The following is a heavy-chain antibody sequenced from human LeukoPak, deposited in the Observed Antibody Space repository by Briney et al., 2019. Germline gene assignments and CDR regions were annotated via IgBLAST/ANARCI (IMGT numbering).Heavy chain of an antibody. Sequence: ASVKVSCKASGGTFSSYAINWVRQATGQGLEWMGWMDPNSGNTGYAQKFQGRVTMTRNTSISTAYMELSSLRSEDTAVYYCARGQSAWDSSGQDYWGQGTLVTVSS. CDR3: ARGQSAWDSSGQDY. CDR2: MDPNSGNT. J-gene: IGHJ4*02. V-gene: IGHV1-8*02. CDR1: GGTFSSYA. D-gene: IGHD6-19*01.